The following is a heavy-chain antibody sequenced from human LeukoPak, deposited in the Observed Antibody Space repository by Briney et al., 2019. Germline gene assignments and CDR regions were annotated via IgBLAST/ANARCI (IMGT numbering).Heavy chain of an antibody. CDR2: ISAYNGNT. D-gene: IGHD5-12*01. V-gene: IGHV1-18*01. J-gene: IGHJ6*02. Sequence: GASVKVSCKASGGTFSSYAISWVRQAPGQGLEWMGWISAYNGNTNYAQKLQGRVTMTTDTSTSTAYMELRSLRSDDTAVYYCARGNIVATLYYYYGMDVWGQGTTVTVSS. CDR3: ARGNIVATLYYYYGMDV. CDR1: GGTFSSYA.